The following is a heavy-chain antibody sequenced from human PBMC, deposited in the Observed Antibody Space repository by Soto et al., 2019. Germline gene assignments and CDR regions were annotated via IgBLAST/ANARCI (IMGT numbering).Heavy chain of an antibody. V-gene: IGHV3-7*01. CDR2: IKQDGSEK. CDR1: GFTFSSYW. J-gene: IGHJ4*02. CDR3: ARGVSDILTGYYKGFHYFDY. D-gene: IGHD3-9*01. Sequence: GGSLSLSCAASGFTFSSYWMSWVRQAPGKGLEWVANIKQDGSEKYYVDSVKGRFTISRDNAKNSLYLQMNSLRAEDTAVYYCARGVSDILTGYYKGFHYFDYWGQGTLVTVSS.